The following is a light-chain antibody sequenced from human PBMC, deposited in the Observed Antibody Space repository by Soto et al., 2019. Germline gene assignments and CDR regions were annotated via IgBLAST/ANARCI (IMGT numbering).Light chain of an antibody. Sequence: DIQMTQSPYSLSAAVGDRVTIACRASQNINTYLNWYQQKPGKAPKLLMFDAASLQSGVPSRFSGSGSMTDFTLTITSLQHEDFATYYCQQTSRAPFTFGPGTKVDIK. CDR1: QNINTY. CDR2: DAA. CDR3: QQTSRAPFT. J-gene: IGKJ3*01. V-gene: IGKV1-39*01.